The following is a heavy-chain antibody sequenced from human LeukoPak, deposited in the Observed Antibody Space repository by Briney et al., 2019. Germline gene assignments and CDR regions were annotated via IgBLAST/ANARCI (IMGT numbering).Heavy chain of an antibody. CDR2: SHYSGST. V-gene: IGHV4-59*08. D-gene: IGHD2-8*01. Sequence: SETLSLTCTVSGGSISSYYWNWIRQPPGKGPEWIGFSHYSGSTKYNASLKSRVTMSVDTSKNQFSLKLSSVTATDTAVYYCAKWASKNRAFDSWGQGTLVTVSS. CDR1: GGSISSYY. CDR3: AKWASKNRAFDS. J-gene: IGHJ4*02.